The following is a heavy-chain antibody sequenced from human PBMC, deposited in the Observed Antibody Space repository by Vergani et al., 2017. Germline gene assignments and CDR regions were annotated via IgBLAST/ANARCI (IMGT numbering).Heavy chain of an antibody. D-gene: IGHD1-7*01. CDR3: VCRKTECGTTGCFYTIYYYYNRDV. CDR2: IYWNDDQ. Sequence: QITLKESGPTLVKPTQTLTLTCTFSGFSLNTRGVSLAWIRHPPGKALDWLALIYWNDDQHYSPSLNNRVTITKDTSKTQVVLTMTNMDYVDTGTYYCVCRKTECGTTGCFYTIYYYYNRDVSGEGATVTV. V-gene: IGHV2-5*04. J-gene: IGHJ6*03. CDR1: GFSLNTRGVS.